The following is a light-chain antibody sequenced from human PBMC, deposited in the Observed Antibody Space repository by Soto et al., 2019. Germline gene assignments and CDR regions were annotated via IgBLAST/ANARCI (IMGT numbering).Light chain of an antibody. CDR3: QQYNNSPEYT. CDR2: GAT. CDR1: QSVNSRH. J-gene: IGKJ2*01. V-gene: IGKV3-20*01. Sequence: EIVLTQSPCTLSLSPGERATLSCTASQSVNSRHLAWYQQKPGQAPRLLIYGATSRATGIPDRFSGSGSGTDFTLTISRLEPEDFAVYFCQQYNNSPEYTFGQGTKLEIK.